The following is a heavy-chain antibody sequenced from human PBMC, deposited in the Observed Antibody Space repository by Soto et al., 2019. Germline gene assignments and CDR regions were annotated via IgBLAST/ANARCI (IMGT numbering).Heavy chain of an antibody. Sequence: SETLSLTCAVYGGSFSGYYWSWIRQPPGKGLEWIGEINHSGSTNYNPSLKSRVTISVDTSKNQFSLKLSSVTAADTAVYYCARERSSTSCYRFCGMDVWGQGTTVTVSS. CDR3: ARERSSTSCYRFCGMDV. J-gene: IGHJ6*02. CDR1: GGSFSGYY. V-gene: IGHV4-34*01. CDR2: INHSGST. D-gene: IGHD2-2*02.